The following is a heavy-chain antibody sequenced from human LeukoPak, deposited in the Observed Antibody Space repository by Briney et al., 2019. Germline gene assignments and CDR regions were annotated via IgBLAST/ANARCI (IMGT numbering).Heavy chain of an antibody. J-gene: IGHJ4*02. CDR1: GFTFSSYA. V-gene: IGHV3-23*01. D-gene: IGHD6-19*01. Sequence: GGSLRLSCAASGFTFSSYAMSWVRQAPGKGLEWVSAISGSGGSTYYADSVKGRFTVSRDNSKNTLYLQINSLRGEDTAVYYCAKGKYSSGGAPDYWGQGTLVTVSS. CDR2: ISGSGGST. CDR3: AKGKYSSGGAPDY.